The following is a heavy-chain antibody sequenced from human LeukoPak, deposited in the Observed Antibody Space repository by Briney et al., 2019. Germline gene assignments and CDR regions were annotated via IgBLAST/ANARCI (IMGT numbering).Heavy chain of an antibody. CDR3: SNAGGSYYDY. CDR1: GFTFSSYA. D-gene: IGHD3-10*01. CDR2: ISYDGSNK. Sequence: GGSLRLSCAASGFTFSSYAMHWVRQAPGKGLEWVAVISYDGSNKYYADSVKGRFTISRDNSKNTLYLQMNSLKTEDTAVYYCSNAGGSYYDYWGQETLVTVSS. J-gene: IGHJ4*02. V-gene: IGHV3-30*04.